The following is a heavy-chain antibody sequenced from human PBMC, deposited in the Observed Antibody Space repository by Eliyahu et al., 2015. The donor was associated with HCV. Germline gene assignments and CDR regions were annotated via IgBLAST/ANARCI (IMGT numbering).Heavy chain of an antibody. CDR3: AKDLEWLVRDYYYGMDV. V-gene: IGHV3-30*02. D-gene: IGHD6-19*01. Sequence: VKGRFTISRDNSKNTLYLQMNSLRXEDTAVYYCAKDLEWLVRDYYYGMDVWGKGTTVTVSS. J-gene: IGHJ6*04.